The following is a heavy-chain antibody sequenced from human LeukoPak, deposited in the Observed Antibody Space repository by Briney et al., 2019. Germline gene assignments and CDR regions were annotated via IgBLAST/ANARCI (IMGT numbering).Heavy chain of an antibody. CDR1: GFTFSSYW. V-gene: IGHV3-7*01. CDR2: IKQDGSEK. Sequence: GALRLSCAASGFTFSSYWMSWVRQAPGKGLGWVANIKQDGSEKYYVDSVKGRFTISRDNAKNSLYLQMNSLRAEDTAVYYCARDYHYYDSSGYYGGFDIWGQGTMVTVSS. J-gene: IGHJ3*02. D-gene: IGHD3-22*01. CDR3: ARDYHYYDSSGYYGGFDI.